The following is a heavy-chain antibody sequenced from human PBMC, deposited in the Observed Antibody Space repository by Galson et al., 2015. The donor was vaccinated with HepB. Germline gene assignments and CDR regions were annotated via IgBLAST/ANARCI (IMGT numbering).Heavy chain of an antibody. CDR2: MNTNTGKP. CDR1: GYTFTDYV. J-gene: IGHJ6*03. CDR3: ARSPLRFLDWLPYYDYYYMDV. V-gene: IGHV7-4-1*02. Sequence: SVKVSCKASGYTFTDYVVNWVRQAPGQGLEWMGWMNTNTGKPTYAPSFPGRFVFSLDTSVTTAYLQISSLETDDTAVYYCARSPLRFLDWLPYYDYYYMDVWGEGTTVTVCS. D-gene: IGHD3-3*01.